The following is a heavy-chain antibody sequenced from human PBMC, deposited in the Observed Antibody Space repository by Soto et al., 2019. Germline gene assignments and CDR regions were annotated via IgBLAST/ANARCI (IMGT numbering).Heavy chain of an antibody. J-gene: IGHJ4*02. CDR2: ISAYNGNT. CDR3: ARKAPSTWYFDY. V-gene: IGHV1-18*01. Sequence: ASVKVSCKASGYTFTSYGISWVRQAPGQGLEWMGWISAYNGNTNYAQKLQGRVTITRDTSASTAHMELSSLRSEDTAVYYCARKAPSTWYFDYWGLETLLTISS. CDR1: GYTFTSYG.